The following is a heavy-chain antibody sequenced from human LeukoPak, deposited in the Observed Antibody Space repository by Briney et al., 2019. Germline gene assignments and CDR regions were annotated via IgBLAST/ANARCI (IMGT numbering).Heavy chain of an antibody. J-gene: IGHJ4*02. V-gene: IGHV4-59*01. CDR3: ARGSAGSGSYYLLDY. CDR1: GGSTSSNY. Sequence: PSETLSLTCTGYGGSTSSNYWSWIRPPPGKGLEWIGIMYFSGSTNYNPSLKSRVTISVDTSKNQFSLKLSSVTAADKAVYYCARGSAGSGSYYLLDYWGQGTLVTVAS. CDR2: MYFSGST. D-gene: IGHD3-10*01.